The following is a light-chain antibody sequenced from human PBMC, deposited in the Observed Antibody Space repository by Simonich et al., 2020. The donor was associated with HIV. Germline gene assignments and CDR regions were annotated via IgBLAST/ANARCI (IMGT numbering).Light chain of an antibody. J-gene: IGKJ1*01. V-gene: IGKV3-11*01. CDR3: QQYGSSWT. Sequence: EIVLTQSPATLSLSPGERATLSCRASQSVSSYLAWYQQKPGQAPRLLIYDASKRATGIPASFSGSGSGTDFTLTISSLEPEDFAVYYCQQYGSSWTFGQGTKVEIK. CDR1: QSVSSY. CDR2: DAS.